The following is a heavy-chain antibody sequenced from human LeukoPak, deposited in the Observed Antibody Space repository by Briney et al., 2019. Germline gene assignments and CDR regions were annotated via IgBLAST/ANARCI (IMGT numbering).Heavy chain of an antibody. CDR2: IYYSGST. CDR1: GGSISSGDYY. D-gene: IGHD4-17*01. V-gene: IGHV4-30-4*01. J-gene: IGHJ5*02. Sequence: SETLSLTCTVSGGSISSGDYYWSWIRQPPGKGLEWIGYIYYSGSTYYNPSLKSRVTISVDTSNNQFSLKLSSVTAADTAVYYCAREALRPSRWFNPWGQGTLVTVSS. CDR3: AREALRPSRWFNP.